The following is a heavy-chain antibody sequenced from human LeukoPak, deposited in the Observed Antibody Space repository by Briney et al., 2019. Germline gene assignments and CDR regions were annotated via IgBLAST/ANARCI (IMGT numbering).Heavy chain of an antibody. J-gene: IGHJ4*02. CDR1: GVTFSSYG. CDR2: ISYDGSNK. Sequence: PGRSLRLSCAASGVTFSSYGMHWVRQAPGKGLEWVAVISYDGSNKYYADSVKGRFTISRDNSKNTLYLQMNSLRAEDTAVYYCAKDKDYYDSSGSLYFDYWGQGTLVTVSS. CDR3: AKDKDYYDSSGSLYFDY. D-gene: IGHD3-22*01. V-gene: IGHV3-30*18.